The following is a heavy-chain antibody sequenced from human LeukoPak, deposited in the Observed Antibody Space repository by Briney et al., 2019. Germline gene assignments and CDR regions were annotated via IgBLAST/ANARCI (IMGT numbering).Heavy chain of an antibody. J-gene: IGHJ4*02. V-gene: IGHV3-30*18. CDR2: TSYDGSEK. Sequence: GGSLRLSCVASGFTFSSYGMHWVRQAPGKGLEWVAVTSYDGSEKYYADSVKGRLTISRDNSKNTLYLQMSGLRAEDTAVYYCAKDLGGSGSYYPLPDYWGQGTLVTVSS. CDR3: AKDLGGSGSYYPLPDY. D-gene: IGHD3-10*01. CDR1: GFTFSSYG.